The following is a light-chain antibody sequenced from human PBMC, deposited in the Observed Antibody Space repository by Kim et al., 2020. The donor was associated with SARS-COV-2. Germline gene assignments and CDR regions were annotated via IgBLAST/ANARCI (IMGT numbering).Light chain of an antibody. CDR2: CKD. Sequence: AVGQTVRITCQGNSLRKYYASWYQQKPGEAPILVIHCKDNRPSGIPDRFSGSSSGITASLTITGAQAEDEADYYCNSRDSSGNRLVFGGGTKVTVL. J-gene: IGLJ2*01. V-gene: IGLV3-19*01. CDR3: NSRDSSGNRLV. CDR1: SLRKYY.